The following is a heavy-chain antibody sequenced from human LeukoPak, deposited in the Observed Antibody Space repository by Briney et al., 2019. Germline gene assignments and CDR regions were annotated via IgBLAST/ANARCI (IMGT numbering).Heavy chain of an antibody. CDR1: GFTFSSYS. Sequence: GSLRLSCAASGFTFSSYSMMWVRQPPGKGLEWIGEINHSGSTNYNPSLKSRVTISVDTSKNQFSLKLSSVTAADTAVYYCARHYENYFDYWGQGTLVTVSS. CDR3: ARHYENYFDY. CDR2: INHSGST. D-gene: IGHD3-22*01. V-gene: IGHV4-34*01. J-gene: IGHJ4*02.